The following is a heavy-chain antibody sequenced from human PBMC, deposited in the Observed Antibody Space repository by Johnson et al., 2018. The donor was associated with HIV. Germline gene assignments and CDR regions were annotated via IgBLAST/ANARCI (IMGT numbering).Heavy chain of an antibody. CDR2: ISYDGSNK. J-gene: IGHJ3*02. CDR3: AKGGYKWEFDGFEI. CDR1: GFTFSSYA. Sequence: QVQLVESGGGVVQPGRSLRLSCAASGFTFSSYAMHWVRQAPGKGLEWVAVISYDGSNKYYADSVKGRFTISRDNSKNTLYLKMNSLRAEDTAWYYCAKGGYKWEFDGFEIWGQGTVVSVSS. D-gene: IGHD1-20*01. V-gene: IGHV3-30*04.